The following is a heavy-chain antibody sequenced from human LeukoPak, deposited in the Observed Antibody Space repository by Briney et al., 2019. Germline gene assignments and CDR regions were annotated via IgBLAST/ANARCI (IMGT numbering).Heavy chain of an antibody. V-gene: IGHV4-30-2*01. D-gene: IGHD3-3*01. CDR3: ARARSLRFLEWLSSYYFVY. Sequence: KPSQTLSLTCTVSGGSISSGGYYWSWIRQPPGKGLEWIGEINHSGSTNYNPSLKSRVTISVDTSKNQFSLKLSSVTAADTAVYYCARARSLRFLEWLSSYYFVYWGQGTLVTVSS. CDR2: INHSGST. J-gene: IGHJ4*02. CDR1: GGSISSGGYY.